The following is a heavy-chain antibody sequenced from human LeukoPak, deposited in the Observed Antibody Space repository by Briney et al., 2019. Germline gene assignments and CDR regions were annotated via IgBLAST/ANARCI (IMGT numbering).Heavy chain of an antibody. CDR3: ASLGTAMVSLDY. CDR2: INHSGST. J-gene: IGHJ4*02. D-gene: IGHD5-18*01. V-gene: IGHV4-34*01. CDR1: GGSFSGYY. Sequence: SETLSLTCAVYGGSFSGYYWSWIRQPPGKGLEWIGEINHSGSTNYNPSLKSRVTISVDTSKNQFSLKLSSVTAVDTAVYYCASLGTAMVSLDYWGQGTLVTVSS.